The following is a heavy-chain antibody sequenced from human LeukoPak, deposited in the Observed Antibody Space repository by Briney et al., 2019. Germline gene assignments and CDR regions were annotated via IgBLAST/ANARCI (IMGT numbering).Heavy chain of an antibody. D-gene: IGHD4-11*01. CDR2: IKQDGSEK. Sequence: GGSLRLSCAVSGFTFSNYRMSWVRQAPGKGLEWVANIKQDGSEKYYVDSVKGRFTISRDNAQNSLYLQMNSLRAEDTAVYFCARDWTVTTSGGYFDLWGRGTLVTVSS. V-gene: IGHV3-7*03. CDR3: ARDWTVTTSGGYFDL. CDR1: GFTFSNYR. J-gene: IGHJ2*01.